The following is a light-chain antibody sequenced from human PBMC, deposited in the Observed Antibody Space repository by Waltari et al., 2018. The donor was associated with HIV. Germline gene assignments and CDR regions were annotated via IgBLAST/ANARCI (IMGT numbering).Light chain of an antibody. Sequence: DIVMTQSPDSLAVSLGERATINCKSSQSVLYSSDNKNYLAWYQQKSGQPPKLLIYWATIRESGVPDRFSGSGSGTDFTLTVSSPQAEDVATYYCQQYYSNPLTFGGGTKVEIK. V-gene: IGKV4-1*01. CDR1: QSVLYSSDNKNY. CDR2: WAT. J-gene: IGKJ4*01. CDR3: QQYYSNPLT.